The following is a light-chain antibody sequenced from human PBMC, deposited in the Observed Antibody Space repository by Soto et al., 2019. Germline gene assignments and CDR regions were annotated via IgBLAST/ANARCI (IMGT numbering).Light chain of an antibody. CDR1: SSNIGAGYD. J-gene: IGLJ1*01. Sequence: QLVLTQPPSVSGAPGQRVTISCTGSSSNIGAGYDVHWYQQPPGTAPKLLIYGNNNRPSGVPDRFSGSKSGTSASLAITGLQAEDESDYYCQSFDSSMSGFVFGTGPKLTVL. CDR2: GNN. CDR3: QSFDSSMSGFV. V-gene: IGLV1-40*01.